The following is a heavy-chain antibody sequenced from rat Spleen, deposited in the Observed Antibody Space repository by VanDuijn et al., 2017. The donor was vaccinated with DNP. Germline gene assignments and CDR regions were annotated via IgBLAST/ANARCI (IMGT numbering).Heavy chain of an antibody. D-gene: IGHD1-12*02. CDR1: GFTFNYYW. Sequence: EVQLVESGGDLVQPGRSLKLSCVASGFTFNYYWMTWIRHVPGKGLEWVAFITSSGGSTNYRDSVKGRFTISRDNAKNTLYLQMESLRSEDSATYYCAREGDYYDGSYVDALDAWGQGTSVTVSS. CDR2: ITSSGGST. J-gene: IGHJ4*01. CDR3: AREGDYYDGSYVDALDA. V-gene: IGHV5-31*01.